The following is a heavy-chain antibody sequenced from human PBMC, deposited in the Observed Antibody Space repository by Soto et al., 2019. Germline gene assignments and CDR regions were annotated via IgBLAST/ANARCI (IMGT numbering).Heavy chain of an antibody. CDR2: ISTSGSTI. J-gene: IGHJ6*02. CDR3: AREMGSSSTYYYYYGMDV. CDR1: GFTFNDYY. Sequence: GGSLRLSCAASGFTFNDYYMTWIRQAPGKGLEWLSYISTSGSTIFYADSVKGRFTISRDNSKSTLYLQMNSLRAEDTAVYYCAREMGSSSTYYYYYGMDVWGQGTTVTVSS. V-gene: IGHV3-11*04. D-gene: IGHD6-13*01.